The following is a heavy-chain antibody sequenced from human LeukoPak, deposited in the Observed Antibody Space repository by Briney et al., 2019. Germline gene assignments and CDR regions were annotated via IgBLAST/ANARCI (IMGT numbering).Heavy chain of an antibody. CDR3: ASRSSIWSGYQDTLYYFDS. CDR1: GGSISSYY. J-gene: IGHJ4*02. D-gene: IGHD3-3*01. CDR2: TYYSGST. V-gene: IGHV4-59*01. Sequence: PSETLSLTCTVSGGSISSYYWSWIRQPPGKRLEWFGHTYYSGSTNYNPSLKSRVTISVDTSKNQFSLKLSSVTAADTAVYYCASRSSIWSGYQDTLYYFDSWGQGTLVTVSS.